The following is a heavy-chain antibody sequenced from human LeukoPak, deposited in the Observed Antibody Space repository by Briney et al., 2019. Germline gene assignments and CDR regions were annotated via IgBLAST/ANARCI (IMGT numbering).Heavy chain of an antibody. D-gene: IGHD3-3*01. CDR3: AKDKSGYQ. CDR1: GFTFSTYW. V-gene: IGHV3-7*01. CDR2: IKEDGSEK. Sequence: PGGSLRLSCAASGFTFSTYWMSWVRQAPGKGLEWVANIKEDGSEKYYGDSVRGRFTISRDNAKNSPYLQINSLRAENTAVYYFAKDKSGYQWGQGTLVTVSS. J-gene: IGHJ4*02.